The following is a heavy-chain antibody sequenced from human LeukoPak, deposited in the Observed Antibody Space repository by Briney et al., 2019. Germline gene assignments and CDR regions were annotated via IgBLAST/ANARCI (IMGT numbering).Heavy chain of an antibody. V-gene: IGHV3-23*01. J-gene: IGHJ4*02. D-gene: IGHD6-13*01. CDR3: AKDQSIAAAGYYFDY. CDR1: GFTFSSYA. CDR2: ISGSGGST. Sequence: GGSLRLSCAASGFTFSSYAMSWVRQAPGKGLEWVSAISGSGGSTYYADSVKGRFTISRDNSKNTLYLQMNSLRAKDTAVYYCAKDQSIAAAGYYFDYWGQGTLVTVSS.